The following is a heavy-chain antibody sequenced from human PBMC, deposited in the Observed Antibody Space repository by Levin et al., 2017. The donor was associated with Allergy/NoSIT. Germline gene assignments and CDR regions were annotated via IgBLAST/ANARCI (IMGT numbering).Heavy chain of an antibody. CDR1: GFTFSSNH. CDR3: ARTVAGLKNFDY. V-gene: IGHV3-66*01. Sequence: RPGGSLRLSCAASGFTFSSNHMSWVRQAPGKGLEWVSVIYNGGSAYYADSVKGRFTISRDSSNNMVYLQMQSLRAEDTAVYYCARTVAGLKNFDYWGQGTLVTVSS. D-gene: IGHD6-19*01. J-gene: IGHJ4*02. CDR2: IYNGGSA.